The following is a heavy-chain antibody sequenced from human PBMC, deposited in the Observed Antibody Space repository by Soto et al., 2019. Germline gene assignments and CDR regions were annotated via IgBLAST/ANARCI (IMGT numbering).Heavy chain of an antibody. CDR2: IYYSGST. D-gene: IGHD3-3*01. CDR1: GGSISSYY. Sequence: SETLSLTCTVSGGSISSYYWSWIRQPPGKGLEWIGYIYYSGSTYYNPSLKSRVTISVDTSKNQFSLKLSSVTAADTAVYYCARILGFLEWFDNPDYYYYGMDVWGQGTTLTVSS. J-gene: IGHJ6*02. V-gene: IGHV4-59*08. CDR3: ARILGFLEWFDNPDYYYYGMDV.